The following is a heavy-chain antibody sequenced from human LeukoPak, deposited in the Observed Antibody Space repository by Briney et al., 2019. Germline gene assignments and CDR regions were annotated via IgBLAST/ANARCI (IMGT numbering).Heavy chain of an antibody. Sequence: GGSLRLSCAASGFTFSSSAMSWVRQTPGKGLEWVSSITGNIATTYYADSVKGRFTISRDNSKNTLFLQMNSLRAEDTAIYFCAKERRRVDTAMVRSYYFDYWGQGTLVTVSS. D-gene: IGHD5-18*01. J-gene: IGHJ4*02. CDR3: AKERRRVDTAMVRSYYFDY. CDR1: GFTFSSSA. V-gene: IGHV3-23*01. CDR2: ITGNIATT.